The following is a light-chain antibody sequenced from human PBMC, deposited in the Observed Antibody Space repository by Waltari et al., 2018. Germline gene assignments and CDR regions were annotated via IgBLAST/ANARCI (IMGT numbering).Light chain of an antibody. V-gene: IGKV3-11*01. J-gene: IGKJ2*03. CDR2: SAS. CDR1: KSVSSY. Sequence: VILTQSPDTLSLSPGERATLSGRASKSVSSYLAWYQQKPGQAPRLRIHSASSRATGIPDTFNGSGSVTEFTLTISDLEPKDVGVDHCYQHSSGYSFGQGTKVEIK. CDR3: YQHSSGYS.